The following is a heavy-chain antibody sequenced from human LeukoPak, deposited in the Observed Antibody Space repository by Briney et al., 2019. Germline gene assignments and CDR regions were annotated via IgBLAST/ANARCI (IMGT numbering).Heavy chain of an antibody. CDR2: INHSGST. J-gene: IGHJ4*02. CDR3: ARGVRLRYFDWLPPFDY. V-gene: IGHV4-34*01. Sequence: SETLSLTCAVYGGSFSGYYWSWIRQPPGKGLEWIGEINHSGSTNYNPSLKSRVTISVDTSKNQFSVKLSSVTAADTAVYYCARGVRLRYFDWLPPFDYWGQGTLVTVSS. CDR1: GGSFSGYY. D-gene: IGHD3-9*01.